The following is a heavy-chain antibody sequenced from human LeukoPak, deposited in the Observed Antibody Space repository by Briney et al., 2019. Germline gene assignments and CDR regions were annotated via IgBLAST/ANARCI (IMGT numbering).Heavy chain of an antibody. CDR3: ARADYGDYPVYYGMDV. V-gene: IGHV4-34*01. J-gene: IGHJ6*02. D-gene: IGHD4-17*01. CDR2: INHSGTT. Sequence: PSEALSLTCAVYGGSFSDYYWSWIRQPPGKGLEWIGEINHSGTTNYNPSLKSRVTISVDTSKNQFSLKLTSVTAADTAVCYCARADYGDYPVYYGMDVWGQGTTVTVSS. CDR1: GGSFSDYY.